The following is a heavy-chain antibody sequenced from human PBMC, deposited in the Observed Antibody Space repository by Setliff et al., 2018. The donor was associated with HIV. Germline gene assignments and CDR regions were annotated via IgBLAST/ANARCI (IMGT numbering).Heavy chain of an antibody. V-gene: IGHV4-39*07. CDR3: ARGLRYYYYYGMDV. CDR1: GGSISSSSYY. Sequence: SETLSLTCTVSGGSISSSSYYWGWIRQPPGKGLEWIGSIYYSGSTYYNPSLKSRVTISVDTSKNQFSLKLSSVTAADTAVYYCARGLRYYYYYGMDVWGQGTTVTVSS. J-gene: IGHJ6*02. D-gene: IGHD4-17*01. CDR2: IYYSGST.